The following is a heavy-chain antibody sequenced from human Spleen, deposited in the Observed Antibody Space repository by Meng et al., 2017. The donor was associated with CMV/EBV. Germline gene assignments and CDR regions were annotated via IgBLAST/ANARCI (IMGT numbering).Heavy chain of an antibody. CDR3: ARVAYDFWSGHYSRF. V-gene: IGHV3-21*01. CDR1: GFTFSSYS. D-gene: IGHD3-3*01. Sequence: GESLKISCAASGFTFSSYSMNWVRQAPGKGLEWVSSISSSSSYIYYADSVKGRFTISRDNAKNSLYLQMNSLRAEDTAVYYCARVAYDFWSGHYSRFWGQGTLVTVSS. J-gene: IGHJ4*02. CDR2: ISSSSSYI.